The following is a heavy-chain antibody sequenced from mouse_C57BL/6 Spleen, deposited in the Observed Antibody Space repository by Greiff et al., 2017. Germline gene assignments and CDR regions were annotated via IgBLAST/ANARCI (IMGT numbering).Heavy chain of an antibody. CDR2: INPNNGGT. CDR3: AREGDDYDRFAY. Sequence: EVQLQQSGPELVKPGASVKMSCKASGYTFTDYNMHWVKQSHGKSLEWIGYINPNNGGTSYNQKFKGKATLTVNKSSSTAYMELRSLTSEDSAVYYCAREGDDYDRFAYWGQGTLVTVSA. J-gene: IGHJ3*01. D-gene: IGHD2-4*01. CDR1: GYTFTDYN. V-gene: IGHV1-22*01.